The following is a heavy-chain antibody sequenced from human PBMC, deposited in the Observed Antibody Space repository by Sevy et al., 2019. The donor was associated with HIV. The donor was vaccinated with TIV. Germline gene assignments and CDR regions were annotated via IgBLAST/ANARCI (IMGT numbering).Heavy chain of an antibody. J-gene: IGHJ5*02. CDR1: GFTFSSYS. D-gene: IGHD3-10*01. CDR3: ARGSPYYYGSGGSDWFDP. V-gene: IGHV3-21*01. CDR2: ISSSSSYI. Sequence: GGSLRLSCAASGFTFSSYSMNWVRQAPGKGLEWVSSISSSSSYIYYADSVKGRFTISRDNAKNSLYLQMNSLRAEDTAVYYCARGSPYYYGSGGSDWFDPWGQGTLVTVSS.